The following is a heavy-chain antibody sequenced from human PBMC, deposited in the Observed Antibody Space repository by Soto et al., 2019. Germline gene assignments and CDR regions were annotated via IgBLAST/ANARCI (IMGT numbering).Heavy chain of an antibody. J-gene: IGHJ5*02. CDR3: AREGGPVVVITKNGWFDP. CDR1: GGTFSSYA. CDR2: IIPIFGTA. V-gene: IGHV1-69*13. D-gene: IGHD3-22*01. Sequence: ASVKVSCKASGGTFSSYAISWVRQAPGQGLEWMGGIIPIFGTANYAQKFQGRVTITADESTSTAYMELSSLRSEDTAVYYCAREGGPVVVITKNGWFDPWGQGTLVTVSS.